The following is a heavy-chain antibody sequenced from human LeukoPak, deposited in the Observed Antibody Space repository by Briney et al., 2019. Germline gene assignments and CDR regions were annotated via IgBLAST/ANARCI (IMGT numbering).Heavy chain of an antibody. CDR1: GFTFSSYW. Sequence: GGSLRLSCAASGFTFSSYWMSWVRQAPGKGLERVANIKNDGGETYYMDSVKGRFTISRDNTKNSMYLQMNSLRAEDTAVYYCARDMGWQQFDCWGQGTLVTVSS. CDR2: IKNDGGET. D-gene: IGHD5-24*01. V-gene: IGHV3-7*01. CDR3: ARDMGWQQFDC. J-gene: IGHJ4*02.